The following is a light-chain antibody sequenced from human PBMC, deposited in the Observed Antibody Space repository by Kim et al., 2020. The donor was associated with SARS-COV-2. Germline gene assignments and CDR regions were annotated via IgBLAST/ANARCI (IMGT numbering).Light chain of an antibody. V-gene: IGLV3-19*01. Sequence: SSELTQDPAVSVALGQTVRITCQGDSLRSYYASWHQQKPGQAPVLVIYGRNNRPSGIPDRSSVSTSGNTASLTLTGAQAEDEADYYCKSRDSSGVLVFGGGTKLTVL. J-gene: IGLJ2*01. CDR2: GRN. CDR1: SLRSYY. CDR3: KSRDSSGVLV.